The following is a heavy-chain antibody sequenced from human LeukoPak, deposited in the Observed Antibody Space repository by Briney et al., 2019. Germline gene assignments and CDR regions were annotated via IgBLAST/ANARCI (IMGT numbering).Heavy chain of an antibody. CDR1: GYTFTSYY. V-gene: IGHV1-46*01. CDR3: ASVYNYGMDV. CDR2: INPSGGST. J-gene: IGHJ6*02. Sequence: ASVKVSCKASGYTFTSYYMHWVRQAPGQGLEWMGIINPSGGSTSYAQKFRGRATLTRATSTSTVYMELSSLRSEDTAVYYCASVYNYGMDVWGQGTTVIVSS.